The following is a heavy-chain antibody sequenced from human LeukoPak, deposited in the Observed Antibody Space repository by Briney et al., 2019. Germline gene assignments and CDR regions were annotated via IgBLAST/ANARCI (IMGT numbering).Heavy chain of an antibody. CDR1: GGTFSSYA. V-gene: IGHV1-69*04. CDR3: ARDGNRDLYNWFDP. J-gene: IGHJ5*02. D-gene: IGHD5-24*01. Sequence: SVKVSCKASGGTFSSYAISWVRQAPGQGLEWMGRIIPIFGIANYAQKFQGRVTITADKSTSTAYMELSSLRSEDTAVYYCARDGNRDLYNWFDPWGQGSLVTVSS. CDR2: IIPIFGIA.